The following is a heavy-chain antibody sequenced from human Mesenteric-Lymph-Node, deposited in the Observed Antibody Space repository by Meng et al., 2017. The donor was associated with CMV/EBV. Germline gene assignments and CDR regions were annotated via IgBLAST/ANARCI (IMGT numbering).Heavy chain of an antibody. V-gene: IGHV3-66*01. Sequence: GESLKISCAASGFTVSSNYMSWVRRAPGKGLEWVSTIYSGGNTFYAVSVQGRFTISRDNSKNTLYLQMNSMRAEDTAVYYCVRGCIDKRCYLEYWGQETLVTVSS. CDR2: IYSGGNT. D-gene: IGHD5-24*01. CDR3: VRGCIDKRCYLEY. J-gene: IGHJ4*02. CDR1: GFTVSSNY.